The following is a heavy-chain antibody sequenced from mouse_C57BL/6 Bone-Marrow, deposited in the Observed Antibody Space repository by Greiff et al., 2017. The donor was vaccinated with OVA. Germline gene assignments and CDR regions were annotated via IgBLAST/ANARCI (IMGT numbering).Heavy chain of an antibody. Sequence: VQLVESGPGLVQPSQSLSITCTVSGFSLTSYGVHWVRQSPGKGLEWLGVIWSGGSTDYNAAFISRLSISKDNSKSQVFFKMNSLQADDTAIYYCARKGSNYEYFDVWGTGTTVTVSS. CDR3: ARKGSNYEYFDV. CDR1: GFSLTSYG. V-gene: IGHV2-2*01. CDR2: IWSGGST. J-gene: IGHJ1*03. D-gene: IGHD2-5*01.